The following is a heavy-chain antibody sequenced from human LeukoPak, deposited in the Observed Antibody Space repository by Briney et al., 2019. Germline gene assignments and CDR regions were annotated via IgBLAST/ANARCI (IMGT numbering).Heavy chain of an antibody. J-gene: IGHJ3*02. CDR2: IIPIFGTA. D-gene: IGHD6-13*01. V-gene: IGHV1-69*13. CDR1: GGTFSSYA. Sequence: ASVKVSCKASGGTFSSYAISWVRQAPGQGLEWMGGIIPIFGTANYAQKFQGRVTITADESTSTAYMELSSLRSEDTAVYYCARLRIAAGAPGMLPRRVAFDIWGQGTMVTVSS. CDR3: ARLRIAAGAPGMLPRRVAFDI.